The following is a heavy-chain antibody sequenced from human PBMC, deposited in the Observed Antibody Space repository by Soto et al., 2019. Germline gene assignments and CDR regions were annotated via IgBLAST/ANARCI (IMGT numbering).Heavy chain of an antibody. V-gene: IGHV1-46*01. CDR3: ALPRSDYYDSSGNFDY. D-gene: IGHD3-22*01. J-gene: IGHJ4*02. CDR2: INPSGGRT. Sequence: ASVKVSCKASGYTFTSYYMHWVRQAPGQGLEWMGGINPSGGRTSYAQEFQGRVTMTADESTSTAYMELSSLRSEDTAVYYCALPRSDYYDSSGNFDYWGQGTLVTVSS. CDR1: GYTFTSYY.